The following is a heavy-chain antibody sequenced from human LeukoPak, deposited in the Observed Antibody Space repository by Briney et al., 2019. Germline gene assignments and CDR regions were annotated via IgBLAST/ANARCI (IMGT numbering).Heavy chain of an antibody. D-gene: IGHD6-19*01. CDR3: AREELSRAVAGTFFDY. CDR1: GGSISSSSYY. CDR2: IYYSGST. Sequence: SETLSLTCTVSGGSISSSSYYWGWIRQPPGKGLEWIGSIYYSGSTYYNPSLKSRVTISVDTSKNQFSLKLSSVTAADTAVYYCAREELSRAVAGTFFDYWGQGTLVTVSS. J-gene: IGHJ4*02. V-gene: IGHV4-39*02.